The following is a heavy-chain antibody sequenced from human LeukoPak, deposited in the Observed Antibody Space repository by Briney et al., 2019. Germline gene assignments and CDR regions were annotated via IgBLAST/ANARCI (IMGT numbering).Heavy chain of an antibody. CDR2: IKPDGSEK. CDR1: SFTFSRDW. J-gene: IGHJ4*02. D-gene: IGHD1/OR15-1a*01. Sequence: VQPGGSLRLSCVVSSFTFSRDWMSWVRQAPGKGLEWVANIKPDGSEKYYVDSVKGRFTISRDDAKNSVCLQMNSLRAEDTAVYYCARGTYYFDYWGQGTLVTVSS. CDR3: ARGTYYFDY. V-gene: IGHV3-7*03.